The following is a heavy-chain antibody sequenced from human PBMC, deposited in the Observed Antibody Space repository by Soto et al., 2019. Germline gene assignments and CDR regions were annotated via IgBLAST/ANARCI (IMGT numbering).Heavy chain of an antibody. V-gene: IGHV4-59*01. Sequence: SETLSLTCTVSGGSISSYYWSWIRQPPGKGLEWIGYIYYSGSTNYNPSLKSRVTISVDTSKNQFSLKLSSVTAADTAVYYCARVTLYDSSAKVPTGWFDPWGQGTLVTVSS. J-gene: IGHJ5*02. CDR2: IYYSGST. CDR3: ARVTLYDSSAKVPTGWFDP. D-gene: IGHD3-22*01. CDR1: GGSISSYY.